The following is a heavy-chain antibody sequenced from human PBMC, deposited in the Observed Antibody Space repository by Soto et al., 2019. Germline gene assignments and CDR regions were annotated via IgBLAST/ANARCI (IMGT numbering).Heavy chain of an antibody. Sequence: PSETLYLTCAVYGGSFSGYIWTWIRQTPGKGLQWIGQINHSGSSIYNPSLKNRVTISTMSNNKFSLELSSVTAADTAVYYCTRGLFSGTSYSGSWYYFDSWGQGTMVT. V-gene: IGHV4-34*01. J-gene: IGHJ4*02. CDR3: TRGLFSGTSYSGSWYYFDS. D-gene: IGHD1-26*01. CDR2: INHSGSS. CDR1: GGSFSGYI.